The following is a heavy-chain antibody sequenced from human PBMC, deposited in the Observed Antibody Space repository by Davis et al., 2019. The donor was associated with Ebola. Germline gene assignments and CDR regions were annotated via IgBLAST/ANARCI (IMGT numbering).Heavy chain of an antibody. CDR3: ARQGWSGYSLRHWLDP. CDR1: GGSISTYH. V-gene: IGHV4-39*01. Sequence: SEPLSLTCTVSGGSISTYHWGWIRQPPGKGLDWIGSIYYTGSTNYSPSLKSRVTISVDTSKNQFSLKLRSVTAADTAVYYCARQGWSGYSLRHWLDPWGRGTLVTVSS. D-gene: IGHD3-3*01. CDR2: IYYTGST. J-gene: IGHJ5*02.